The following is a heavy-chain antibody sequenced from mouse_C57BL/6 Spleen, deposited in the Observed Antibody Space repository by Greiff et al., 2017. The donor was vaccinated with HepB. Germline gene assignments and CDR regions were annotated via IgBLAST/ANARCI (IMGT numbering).Heavy chain of an antibody. D-gene: IGHD2-2*01. CDR2: INPGSGGT. V-gene: IGHV1-54*01. CDR3: ARYYGYEGYYFDY. CDR1: GYAFTNYL. J-gene: IGHJ2*01. Sequence: QVQLQQSGAELVRPGPSVKVSCKASGYAFTNYLIEWVKQRPGQGLEWIGVINPGSGGTNYNEKFKGKATLTADKSSSTAYMQLSSLTSEDSAVYFCARYYGYEGYYFDYWGQGTTLTVSS.